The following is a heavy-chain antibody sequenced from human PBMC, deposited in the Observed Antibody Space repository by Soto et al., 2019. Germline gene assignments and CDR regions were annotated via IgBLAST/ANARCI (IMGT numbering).Heavy chain of an antibody. Sequence: PSETLSLTCTVSGGSVSSGSYYWSWIRQPPGKGLEWIGYIYYSGSTNYNPSLKSRVTISVDTSKNQFSLKLSSVTAADTAVYYCARDSQMMQWLYRYNAFDIWGQGTMVTVSS. D-gene: IGHD3-22*01. J-gene: IGHJ3*02. CDR3: ARDSQMMQWLYRYNAFDI. CDR2: IYYSGST. V-gene: IGHV4-61*01. CDR1: GGSVSSGSYY.